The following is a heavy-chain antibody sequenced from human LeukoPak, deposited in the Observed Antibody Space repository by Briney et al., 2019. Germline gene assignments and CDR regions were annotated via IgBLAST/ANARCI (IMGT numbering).Heavy chain of an antibody. CDR2: IYYSGTT. J-gene: IGHJ4*02. CDR3: ARQSRRGTSAYTSGWLDY. D-gene: IGHD6-19*01. V-gene: IGHV4-39*01. CDR1: GGSFSSSSYY. Sequence: PSETLSLTCTVSGGSFSSSSYYWGWIRQPPGKGLEWIGSIYYSGTTYYNPSLKSRVTISIDTSNNQFSLRLSSVTAADTAVYYCARQSRRGTSAYTSGWLDYWGQGTLVTVSS.